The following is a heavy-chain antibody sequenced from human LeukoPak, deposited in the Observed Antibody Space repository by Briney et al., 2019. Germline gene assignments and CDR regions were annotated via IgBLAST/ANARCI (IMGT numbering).Heavy chain of an antibody. CDR3: STGPTRISMIRGVVITDY. D-gene: IGHD3-10*01. Sequence: PGGSLRLSCVVSGFTVSSSYMSWVRQAPGKGLEWVGRIKSKTDGGTTDYAAPVKGRFTISRDDSKNTLYLQMNRLKTEDTAVYYCSTGPTRISMIRGVVITDYWGQGTLVTVSS. J-gene: IGHJ4*02. CDR1: GFTVSSSY. CDR2: IKSKTDGGTT. V-gene: IGHV3-15*01.